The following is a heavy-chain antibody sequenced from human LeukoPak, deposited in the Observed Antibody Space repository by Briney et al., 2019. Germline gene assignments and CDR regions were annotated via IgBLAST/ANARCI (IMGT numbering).Heavy chain of an antibody. Sequence: ASVKVSCKASGYTFTGYYMHWVRQAPGQGLEWMGSINPNSGGTNYAQKFQGRVTMTRDTSISTAYMELSRLRSDDTAVYYCAREGVATIIEYWFDPWGQGTLVTVSS. CDR1: GYTFTGYY. V-gene: IGHV1-2*02. J-gene: IGHJ5*02. CDR2: INPNSGGT. D-gene: IGHD5-12*01. CDR3: AREGVATIIEYWFDP.